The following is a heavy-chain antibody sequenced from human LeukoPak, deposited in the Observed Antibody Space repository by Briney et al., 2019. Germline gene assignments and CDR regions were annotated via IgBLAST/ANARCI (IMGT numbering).Heavy chain of an antibody. J-gene: IGHJ5*02. D-gene: IGHD3-10*01. CDR2: TYYGSKSYI. CDR3: TGGGLVRGLVSWFDP. V-gene: IGHV6-1*01. Sequence: SQTLSLTCAISGDSVSSNSAGWNWISQSPSRGLEWLGRTYYGSKSYIDYATSVISRISINPDTSKNQSSLQLNSVTPEDTAVYYCTGGGLVRGLVSWFDPWGQGTLVTVSS. CDR1: GDSVSSNSAG.